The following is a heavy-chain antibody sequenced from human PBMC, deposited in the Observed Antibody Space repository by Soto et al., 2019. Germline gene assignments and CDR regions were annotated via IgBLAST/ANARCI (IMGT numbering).Heavy chain of an antibody. CDR1: GGSFSGYY. CDR3: ARAIETIMLPAAMSISGLAFDI. V-gene: IGHV4-34*01. Sequence: SETLSLTCAVYGGSFSGYYWSWIRQPPGKGLEWIGEINHSGSTNYNPSLKSRVTISVDTSKNQFSLKLSSVTAADTAVYYCARAIETIMLPAAMSISGLAFDIWGQGTMVTVSS. CDR2: INHSGST. J-gene: IGHJ3*02. D-gene: IGHD2-2*01.